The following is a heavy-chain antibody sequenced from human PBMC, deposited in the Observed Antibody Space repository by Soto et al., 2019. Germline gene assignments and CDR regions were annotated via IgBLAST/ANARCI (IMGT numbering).Heavy chain of an antibody. CDR2: INHSGST. CDR3: ARGGIEAFDI. Sequence: QVQLQQWGAGLLKPSETLSLTYAVYGGSFSGYYGSWIRQPPGKGLEWIGEINHSGSTNYNPSLKSRVTISVDTSKNQFSLKLSSVTAADTAVYYCARGGIEAFDIWGQCTMVTVSS. J-gene: IGHJ3*02. CDR1: GGSFSGYY. V-gene: IGHV4-34*01. D-gene: IGHD1-20*01.